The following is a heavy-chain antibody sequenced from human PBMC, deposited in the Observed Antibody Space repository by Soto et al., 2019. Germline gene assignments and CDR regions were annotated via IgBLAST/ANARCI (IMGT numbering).Heavy chain of an antibody. D-gene: IGHD6-19*01. Sequence: QLQLQESGPGLVKPSETLSLTCTVSGGSISSSSYYWGWIRQPPGKGLEWIGSIYYSGSTYYNPSLKSRVTISVDTSKNQFSLKLSSVTAADTAVYYCVRHTYSSGWPGRFDYWGQGTLVTVSS. J-gene: IGHJ4*02. CDR2: IYYSGST. V-gene: IGHV4-39*01. CDR1: GGSISSSSYY. CDR3: VRHTYSSGWPGRFDY.